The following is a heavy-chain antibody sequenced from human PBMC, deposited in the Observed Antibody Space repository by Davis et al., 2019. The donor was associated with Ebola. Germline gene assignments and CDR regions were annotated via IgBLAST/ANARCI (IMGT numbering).Heavy chain of an antibody. CDR1: GFTFDDYG. Sequence: HTGGSLRLSCAASGFTFDDYGMSWVRQAPGKGLEWVSRINSDGSSTSYADSVKGRFTISRDNAKNTLYLQMNSLRAEDTAVYYCARDGQWELTVDYWGQGTLVTVSS. J-gene: IGHJ4*02. V-gene: IGHV3-74*01. CDR2: INSDGSST. CDR3: ARDGQWELTVDY. D-gene: IGHD1-26*01.